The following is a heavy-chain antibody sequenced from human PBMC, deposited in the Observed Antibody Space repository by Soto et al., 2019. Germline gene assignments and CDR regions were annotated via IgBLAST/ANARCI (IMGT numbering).Heavy chain of an antibody. D-gene: IGHD3-10*01. CDR1: GGSFSGYY. Sequence: KPSETLSLTCAVYGGSFSGYYWTWIRQPPGKGLEWIGEINHSGNTNYNVSLKSRLTMSVDASKNRISLKMNSVTAADTAVYYCARRQLVRGAIIPYYHYGLDVWGQGTSVTVSS. V-gene: IGHV4-34*01. J-gene: IGHJ6*02. CDR2: INHSGNT. CDR3: ARRQLVRGAIIPYYHYGLDV.